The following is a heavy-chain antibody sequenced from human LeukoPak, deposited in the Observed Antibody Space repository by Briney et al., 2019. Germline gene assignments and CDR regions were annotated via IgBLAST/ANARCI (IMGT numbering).Heavy chain of an antibody. CDR2: ISYDGSNK. CDR3: ARDYGDYLDY. Sequence: GGSLRLSCAASGFTFSSYAMHWVRQAPGKGLEWVAVISYDGSNKYYADSVKGRFTISRDNSKNTLYLQMNSLRAEDTAVHYCARDYGDYLDYWGQGTLVTVSS. V-gene: IGHV3-30-3*01. J-gene: IGHJ4*02. CDR1: GFTFSSYA. D-gene: IGHD4-17*01.